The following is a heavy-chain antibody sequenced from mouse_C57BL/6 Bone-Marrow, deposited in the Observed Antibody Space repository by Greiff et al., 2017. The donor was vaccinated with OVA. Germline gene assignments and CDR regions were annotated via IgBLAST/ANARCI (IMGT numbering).Heavy chain of an antibody. D-gene: IGHD2-3*01. Sequence: VQLQESGAELVRPGTSVKMSCKASGYTFTNYWIGWAKQRPGHGLEWIGDIYPGGGYTNYNEKLKGKATLTADKSSSTAYMQFSSLTSEDSAIYYCARWDGYYEKFDYWGQGTTLTVSS. CDR1: GYTFTNYW. V-gene: IGHV1-63*01. J-gene: IGHJ2*01. CDR3: ARWDGYYEKFDY. CDR2: IYPGGGYT.